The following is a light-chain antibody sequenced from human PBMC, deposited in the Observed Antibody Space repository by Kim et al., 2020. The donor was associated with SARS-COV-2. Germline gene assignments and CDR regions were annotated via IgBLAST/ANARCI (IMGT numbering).Light chain of an antibody. CDR2: GRN. CDR3: NSRDSTCKRWV. J-gene: IGLJ1*01. V-gene: IGLV3-19*01. CDR1: SLRSYY. Sequence: SSELTQDPAVSVALGQTVKITCQGDSLRSYYASWYQQKPVQAPILVIHGRNNRPSGIPDPFSGSSSVNTASLTITGAQAEDEADYYSNSRDSTCKRWVFG.